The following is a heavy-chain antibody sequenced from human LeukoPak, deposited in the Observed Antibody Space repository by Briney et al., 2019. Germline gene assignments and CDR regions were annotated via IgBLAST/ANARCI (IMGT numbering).Heavy chain of an antibody. CDR2: IHSSGST. CDR1: GGSISSGSYY. Sequence: SQTLSLTCTVSGGSISSGSYYWSWIRQPAGKGLEWIGRIHSSGSTTYNPSLKSRVTISVDRSKNQFSLKLSSVTAADTAVYYCARLEIVVVAATQVARREYCFDYWGQGTLVTVSS. V-gene: IGHV4-61*02. J-gene: IGHJ4*02. D-gene: IGHD2-15*01. CDR3: ARLEIVVVAATQVARREYCFDY.